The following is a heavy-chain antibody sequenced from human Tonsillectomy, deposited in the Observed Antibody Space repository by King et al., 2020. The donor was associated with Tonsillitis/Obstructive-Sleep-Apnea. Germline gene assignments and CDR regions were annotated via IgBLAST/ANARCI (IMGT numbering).Heavy chain of an antibody. D-gene: IGHD1-26*01. J-gene: IGHJ6*02. CDR3: ARTNSGSYYGVDV. CDR2: IYYSGST. V-gene: IGHV4-59*01. Sequence: VQLQESGPGLVKPSETLSLTCTVSGGSISSYYWSWIRQPPGKGLEWIGYIYYSGSTNYNPSLKSRVTISVDTSKNQFSLKLSSVTAADTAVYYCARTNSGSYYGVDVWGQGTTVTVSS. CDR1: GGSISSYY.